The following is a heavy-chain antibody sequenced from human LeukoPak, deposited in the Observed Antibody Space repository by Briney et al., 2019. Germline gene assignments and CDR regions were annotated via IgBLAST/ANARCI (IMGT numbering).Heavy chain of an antibody. CDR3: ARDQESFYDSSGSVDY. Sequence: ASVKVSCKASGHTFTGYYMHWVRQAPGQGLEWMGWINPNSGGTNYAQKFQGRVTMTTDTSTSTAYMELRSLRSDDTAVYYCARDQESFYDSSGSVDYWGQGTLVTVSS. J-gene: IGHJ4*02. D-gene: IGHD3-22*01. V-gene: IGHV1-2*02. CDR1: GHTFTGYY. CDR2: INPNSGGT.